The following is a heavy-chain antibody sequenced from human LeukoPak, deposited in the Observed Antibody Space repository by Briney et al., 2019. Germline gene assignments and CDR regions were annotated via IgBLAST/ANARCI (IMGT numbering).Heavy chain of an antibody. J-gene: IGHJ4*02. CDR3: ARGDGYNPTGSDY. CDR2: IYSGGST. Sequence: QAGGSLRLSCAASGFTVSSNYMSWVRQAPGKGLEWVSVIYSGGSTYYADSVKGRFTISRDNSKNTLYLQVNSLRAEDTAVYYCARGDGYNPTGSDYWGPGNPGHRLL. CDR1: GFTVSSNY. D-gene: IGHD5-24*01. V-gene: IGHV3-66*01.